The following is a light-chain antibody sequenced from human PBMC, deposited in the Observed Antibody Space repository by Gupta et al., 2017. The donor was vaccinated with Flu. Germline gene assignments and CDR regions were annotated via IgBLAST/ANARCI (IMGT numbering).Light chain of an antibody. Sequence: EIVMTQSPATLSVSPGETATLSCRASQSVLSNLAWYQQKPGQAPRLLIFAASTRATGIPARFIGSGYETDFTLTISNRQSEDFAVYYCQQDDNWPPYTFGQGTKLEMK. CDR3: QQDDNWPPYT. CDR1: QSVLSN. CDR2: AAS. V-gene: IGKV3-15*01. J-gene: IGKJ2*01.